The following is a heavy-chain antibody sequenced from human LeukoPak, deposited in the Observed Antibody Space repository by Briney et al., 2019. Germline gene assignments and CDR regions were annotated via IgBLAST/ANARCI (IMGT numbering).Heavy chain of an antibody. CDR3: ARDADYYDSIYYFDY. J-gene: IGHJ4*02. D-gene: IGHD3-22*01. CDR2: IHYSGST. V-gene: IGHV4-59*12. CDR1: GSSISSYS. Sequence: PSETLSLTCSVSGSSISSYSWSWIRQPPGKGLDWIGSIHYSGSTSYSPSLRRRVTISVDTPKNQFSLKLSSVTAADTAVYYCARDADYYDSIYYFDYWGQGTLVTVSS.